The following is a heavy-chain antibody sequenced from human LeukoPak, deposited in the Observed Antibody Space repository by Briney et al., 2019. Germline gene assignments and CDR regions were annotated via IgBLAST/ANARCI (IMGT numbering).Heavy chain of an antibody. CDR1: GYTLTCYL. CDR2: ISANNGNT. D-gene: IGHD6-13*01. CDR3: ASSSSSSWPGDAFDI. J-gene: IGHJ3*02. V-gene: IGHV1-18*04. Sequence: ASVNVSCKASGYTLTCYLIRWVRQAPGQGLAGMGLISANNGNTNYAQKLQGRVTMTTDTSTSTAYMELRSLRSDDTAVYYCASSSSSSWPGDAFDIWGQGTMVTVSS.